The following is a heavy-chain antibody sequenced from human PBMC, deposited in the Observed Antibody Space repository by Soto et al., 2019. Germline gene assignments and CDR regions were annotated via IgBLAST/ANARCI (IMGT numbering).Heavy chain of an antibody. V-gene: IGHV4-39*01. CDR3: ARLFPHSGSYLDY. Sequence: SSETLSLTCTVSGGSISSSRCHWGWIRQPPGKGLEWIASIKYSGTTFYNPSLKSRVTLSVDTSKNQFALKLSSVTAAETAVYYCARLFPHSGSYLDYWGQGTLVTVSS. CDR1: GGSISSSRCH. D-gene: IGHD1-26*01. J-gene: IGHJ4*02. CDR2: IKYSGTT.